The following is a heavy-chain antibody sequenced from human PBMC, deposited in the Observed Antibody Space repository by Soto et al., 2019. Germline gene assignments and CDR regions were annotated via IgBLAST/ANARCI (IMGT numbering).Heavy chain of an antibody. CDR2: MHPNNGAR. V-gene: IGHV1-2*02. CDR3: ARASLLAGGQRASEG. J-gene: IGHJ4*02. CDR1: GYTFTDHY. Sequence: QVQLVQSGAEVKKPGASVKVSCKASGYTFTDHYLLWVRQAPGQGLEWMGWMHPNNGARNFAQKFQGRVTLTRDTSISTADLEIPRLKSDDTAVYFCARASLLAGGQRASEGWGQGTLGTVSS. D-gene: IGHD6-19*01.